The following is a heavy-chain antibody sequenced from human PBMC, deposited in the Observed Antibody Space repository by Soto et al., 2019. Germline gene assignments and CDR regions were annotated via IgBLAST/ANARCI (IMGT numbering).Heavy chain of an antibody. CDR2: IYYSGSN. J-gene: IGHJ1*01. Sequence: QVQLQESGPGLVKPSQTLSLTCTVSGGSISSGDYYWSWIRQPPGKGLEWIGYIYYSGSNYYNPSLKNRVTISVDTSKNQFTLKLRSVTAADTAVYYCARRPQDCSGGRCYLYFHHWGQGTLVTVSS. CDR3: ARRPQDCSGGRCYLYFHH. V-gene: IGHV4-30-4*01. D-gene: IGHD2-15*01. CDR1: GGSISSGDYY.